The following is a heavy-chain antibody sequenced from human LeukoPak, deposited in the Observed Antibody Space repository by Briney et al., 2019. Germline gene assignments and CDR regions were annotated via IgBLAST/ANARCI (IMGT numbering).Heavy chain of an antibody. CDR3: ARGLSY. CDR1: GGSISSYY. J-gene: IGHJ4*02. Sequence: SETLSLTCTVSGGSISSYYWSWIRQPPGKGLEWIGYIYYSGSTYYNPSLKSRVTISVDTSKNQFSLKLSSVTAADTAVYYCARGLSYWGQGTLVTVSS. CDR2: IYYSGST. V-gene: IGHV4-59*12.